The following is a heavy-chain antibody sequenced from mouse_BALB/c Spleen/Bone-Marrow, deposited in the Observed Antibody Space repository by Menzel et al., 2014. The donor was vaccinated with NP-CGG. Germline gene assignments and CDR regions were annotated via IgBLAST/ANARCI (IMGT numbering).Heavy chain of an antibody. Sequence: VQLKQSGAELVKPGASVKLSCTASGFNIKDTYMHWVEQRPEQGLEWIGRIDPANGNTKYDPKFQGKATTTADTSSNTAYLQLSSLTSEDTAVYYCASYYYGSSSFAYWGQGTLVTVSA. D-gene: IGHD1-1*01. J-gene: IGHJ3*01. CDR2: IDPANGNT. V-gene: IGHV14-3*02. CDR1: GFNIKDTY. CDR3: ASYYYGSSSFAY.